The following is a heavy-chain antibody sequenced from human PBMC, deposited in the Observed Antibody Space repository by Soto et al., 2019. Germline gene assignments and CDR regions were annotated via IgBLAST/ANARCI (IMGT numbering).Heavy chain of an antibody. CDR3: ARYLGVSGGNDY. Sequence: SETLSLTCTVSGGSISGYYWIRIRQPPGKGLEWIGYLYYTGSTNYNPSLKSRVTISVDTSKNQFSLKLISVTAADTAVYYCARYLGVSGGNDYWGQGTLVTSPQ. CDR2: LYYTGST. CDR1: GGSISGYY. J-gene: IGHJ4*02. D-gene: IGHD2-15*01. V-gene: IGHV4-59*08.